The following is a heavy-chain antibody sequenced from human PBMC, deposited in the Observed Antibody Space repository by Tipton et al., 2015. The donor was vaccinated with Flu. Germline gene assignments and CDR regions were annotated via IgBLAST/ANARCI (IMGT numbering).Heavy chain of an antibody. J-gene: IGHJ4*02. CDR1: GSTFSSYE. V-gene: IGHV3-48*03. Sequence: SLRLSCAASGSTFSSYEMNWVRQAPGKGLEWVSYISGSGATIYHADSVKGRFTISRDNAEISVYLQMNSLRVEDTAVYSCARETQWSNFDYWGQGTLISVSS. CDR3: ARETQWSNFDY. CDR2: ISGSGATI. D-gene: IGHD6-19*01.